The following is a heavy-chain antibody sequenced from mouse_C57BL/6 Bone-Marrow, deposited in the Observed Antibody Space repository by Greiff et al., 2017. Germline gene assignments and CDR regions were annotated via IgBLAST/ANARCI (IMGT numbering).Heavy chain of an antibody. D-gene: IGHD2-3*01. CDR1: GFNIKDDY. CDR3: TTDGPVWFAY. J-gene: IGHJ3*01. V-gene: IGHV14-4*01. Sequence: VHVKQSGAELVRPGASVKLSCTASGFNIKDDYMHWVKQRPEQGLEWIGWIDPENGDTEYASKFQGKATITADTSANTAYLQLSSLTSEDTAVYYCTTDGPVWFAYWGQGTLVTVSA. CDR2: IDPENGDT.